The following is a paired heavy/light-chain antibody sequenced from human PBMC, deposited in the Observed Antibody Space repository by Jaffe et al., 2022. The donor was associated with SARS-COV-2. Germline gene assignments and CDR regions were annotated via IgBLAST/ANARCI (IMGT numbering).Heavy chain of an antibody. D-gene: IGHD3-10*01. CDR3: ARQYYGSGTYYDY. V-gene: IGHV3-64*01. CDR2: ISSNGGNT. J-gene: IGHJ4*02. Sequence: EVQLVESGGGLVQPEGSLRLSCAASGFSFSTYAMHWVRQAPGKGLEYVSAISSNGGNTYYANSVRGRFTISRDNSKNTLYLQMDSLRAEDMAVYYCARQYYGSGTYYDYWGQGTLVTVSS. CDR1: GFSFSTYA.
Light chain of an antibody. V-gene: IGKV6-21*01. Sequence: EIVLTQSPDFQSVTPKEKVTITCRASQSIGSSLHWYQQKPDQSPKLLIKYASQSLSGVPSRFSGSGSGTDFTLTINGLEAEDAATYYCHQSSTWTFGQGTKVEIK. CDR1: QSIGSS. CDR2: YAS. CDR3: HQSSTWT. J-gene: IGKJ1*01.